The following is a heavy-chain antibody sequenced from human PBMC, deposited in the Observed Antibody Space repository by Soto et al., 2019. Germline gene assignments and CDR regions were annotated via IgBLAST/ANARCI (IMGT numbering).Heavy chain of an antibody. CDR2: ISSSSSYI. CDR3: ARDPNSSHYYYYGMDV. CDR1: GFTFSSYS. Sequence: GGSLRLSCAASGFTFSSYSMNWVRQAPGKGLEWVSSISSSSSYIYYADSVKGRFTISRDNAKNSLYLQMNSLRAEDTAVYYCARDPNSSHYYYYGMDVWGQGTTVTVYS. V-gene: IGHV3-21*01. J-gene: IGHJ6*02. D-gene: IGHD6-6*01.